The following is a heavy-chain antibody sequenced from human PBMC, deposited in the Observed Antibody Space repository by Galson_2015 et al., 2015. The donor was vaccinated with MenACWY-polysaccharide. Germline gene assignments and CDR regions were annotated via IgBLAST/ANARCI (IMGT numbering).Heavy chain of an antibody. V-gene: IGHV3-74*01. CDR2: INSDGSST. CDR3: ARAPSGWYHYWYFDL. CDR1: GFTFSSYW. Sequence: SLRLSCAASGFTFSSYWMHWVRQAPGKGLVWVSRINSDGSSTSYADSVKGRFTISRDNAKNTLYLQMNSLRAEDTAVYYCARAPSGWYHYWYFDLWGRGTLVTVSS. J-gene: IGHJ2*01. D-gene: IGHD6-19*01.